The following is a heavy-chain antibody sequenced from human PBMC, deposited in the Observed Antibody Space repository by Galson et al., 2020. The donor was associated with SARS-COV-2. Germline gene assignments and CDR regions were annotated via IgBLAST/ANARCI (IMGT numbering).Heavy chain of an antibody. CDR2: FSYRGNNR. V-gene: IGHV3-30*18. CDR1: GFSFSNYG. CDR3: AKDRSWLEYFES. J-gene: IGHJ4*02. D-gene: IGHD6-19*01. Sequence: PGGSLRLSCETSGFSFSNYGIHWVRQAPGKGLEWVAAFSYRGNNRYYGDSVRGRFTISGDSSKDTVYLQMSSLRPEDTAIYYCAKDRSWLEYFESWGQGTLVTVSS.